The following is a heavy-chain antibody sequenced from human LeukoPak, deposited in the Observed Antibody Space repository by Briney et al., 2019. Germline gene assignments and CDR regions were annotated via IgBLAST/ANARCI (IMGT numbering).Heavy chain of an antibody. J-gene: IGHJ6*03. CDR3: AKDEAAAGTGALYYYYYYMDV. V-gene: IGHV3-30*18. CDR1: GFTFSSYW. Sequence: GGSLRLSCAASGFTFSSYWMHWVRQAPGKGLEWVAVISYDGSNKYYADSVKGRFTISRDNSKNTLYLQMNSLRAEDTAVYYCAKDEAAAGTGALYYYYYYMDVWGKGTTVTVSS. D-gene: IGHD6-13*01. CDR2: ISYDGSNK.